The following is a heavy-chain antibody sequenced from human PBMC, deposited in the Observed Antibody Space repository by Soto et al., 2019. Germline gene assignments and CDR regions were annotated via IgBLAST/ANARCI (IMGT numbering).Heavy chain of an antibody. J-gene: IGHJ4*02. CDR1: GGSISSSSYY. CDR2: IYYSGSA. Sequence: PSETLSLTCTVSGGSISSSSYYWGWIRQPPGKGLEWIGSIYYSGSAYYNPSVKSRVTMSVDTSKNQLSLKLTSVTAADTAVYYCARLYSSSWYIVDWGQGTLVTVSS. V-gene: IGHV4-39*01. D-gene: IGHD6-13*01. CDR3: ARLYSSSWYIVD.